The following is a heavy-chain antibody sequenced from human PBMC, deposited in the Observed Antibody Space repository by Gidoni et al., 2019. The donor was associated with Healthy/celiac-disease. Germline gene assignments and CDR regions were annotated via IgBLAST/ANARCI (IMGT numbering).Heavy chain of an antibody. V-gene: IGHV3-66*01. J-gene: IGHJ1*01. D-gene: IGHD2-21*02. CDR1: GLTVSSNY. CDR3: ARDRELDGYCGGDCYYD. Sequence: EVQLVESGGGLVQPGGSLRLSCAASGLTVSSNYMSWVRQSPGKGLEWVAGIYSGGSTYYADSVKGRFTISRDNSKNTLYLQMNSLRAEDTAVYYCARDRELDGYCGGDCYYDWGQGTLVTVSS. CDR2: IYSGGST.